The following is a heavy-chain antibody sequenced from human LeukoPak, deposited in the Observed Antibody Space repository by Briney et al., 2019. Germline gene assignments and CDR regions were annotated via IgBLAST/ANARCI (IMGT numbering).Heavy chain of an antibody. CDR1: GFIFRDYA. J-gene: IGHJ4*02. CDR3: TKRGTGGSGSHMDS. D-gene: IGHD3-10*01. Sequence: GGSQRLSCVASGFIFRDYAMNWVRQAPGKGLERVATISGRTGATYYGDSVKGRFTISRDNSENTLYLQMDSLRVEDTALYYCTKRGTGGSGSHMDSWGQGILVTVSS. CDR2: ISGRTGAT. V-gene: IGHV3-23*01.